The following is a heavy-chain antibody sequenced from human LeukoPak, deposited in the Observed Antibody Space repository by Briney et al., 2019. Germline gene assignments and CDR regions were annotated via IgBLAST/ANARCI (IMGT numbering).Heavy chain of an antibody. CDR2: VYNSGDT. Sequence: LETLSPTRTVSGVSPNNDYCSWGRQCPGKGLEWIGYVYNSGDTSKNPSLKSRVNISLDTSKNQCSLKLTSVTAADTAVYYCARLKLGAYFDLWGRGTLVTVSS. D-gene: IGHD3-10*01. CDR3: ARLKLGAYFDL. CDR1: GVSPNNDY. J-gene: IGHJ2*01. V-gene: IGHV4-59*08.